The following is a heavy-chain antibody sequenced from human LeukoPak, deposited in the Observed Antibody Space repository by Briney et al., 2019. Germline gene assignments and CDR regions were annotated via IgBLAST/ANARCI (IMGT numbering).Heavy chain of an antibody. J-gene: IGHJ4*02. CDR2: IYYSGST. CDR3: ARGGRDSSGYYFDY. V-gene: IGHV4-59*01. D-gene: IGHD3-22*01. Sequence: PSETLSLTCTVSGGSISSYYWSWIRQPPGKGLEGIGYIYYSGSTNYNPSLKSRVTISVDTSKNQFSLKLSSVTAADTAVYYCARGGRDSSGYYFDYWGQGTLVTVSS. CDR1: GGSISSYY.